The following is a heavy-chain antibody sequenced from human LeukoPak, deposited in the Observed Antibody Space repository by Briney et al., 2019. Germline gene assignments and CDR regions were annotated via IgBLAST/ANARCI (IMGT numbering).Heavy chain of an antibody. CDR3: ARVWQQLATLDY. CDR2: INWNGGST. J-gene: IGHJ4*02. D-gene: IGHD6-13*01. Sequence: PGGSLRLSCAASGFTFSSYWMHWVRQAPGKGLEWVSGINWNGGSTGYADSVKGRFTISRDNAKNSLYLQMNSLRAEDTALYYCARVWQQLATLDYWGQGTLVTVSS. V-gene: IGHV3-20*04. CDR1: GFTFSSYW.